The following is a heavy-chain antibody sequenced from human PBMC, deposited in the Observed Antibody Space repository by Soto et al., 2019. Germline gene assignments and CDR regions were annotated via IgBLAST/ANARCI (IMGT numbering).Heavy chain of an antibody. CDR3: ARDRLYADFDY. J-gene: IGHJ4*02. CDR2: INAGNGNT. D-gene: IGHD2-2*01. CDR1: GYTFTSYA. V-gene: IGHV1-3*01. Sequence: QVQLVQSGAEVKKPGASEKVSCKASGYTFTSYAMHWVRQAPGQRLEWMGWINAGNGNTKYSQKFQGRVTITRDTSASTAYMELSSLRSEDTAVYYCARDRLYADFDYWGQGTLVTVSS.